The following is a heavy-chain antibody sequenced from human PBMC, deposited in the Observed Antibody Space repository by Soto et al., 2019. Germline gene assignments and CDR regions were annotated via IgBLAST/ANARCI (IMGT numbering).Heavy chain of an antibody. Sequence: SETLSLTCAVYGGSFSGYYWSWIRQPPGKGLEWIGEINQSGSTNYNPSLKSRVTISVDKSKNQFSLKLTSVTAADTAVYFCARVRAGCSRSSCYLEYWGWGMPVNGSS. V-gene: IGHV4-34*01. D-gene: IGHD2-2*01. J-gene: IGHJ4*02. CDR2: INQSGST. CDR1: GGSFSGYY. CDR3: ARVRAGCSRSSCYLEY.